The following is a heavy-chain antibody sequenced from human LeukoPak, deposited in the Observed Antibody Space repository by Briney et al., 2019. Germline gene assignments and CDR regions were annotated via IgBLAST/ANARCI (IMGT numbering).Heavy chain of an antibody. J-gene: IGHJ4*02. CDR3: AREDYGTNSVTSSLDY. CDR2: ISPNGAST. D-gene: IGHD4-23*01. V-gene: IGHV3-64*01. CDR1: GFTISSFV. Sequence: PGGSLRLSCAASGFTISSFVMQWVRQAQGKGLEFVSAISPNGASTHYAHSVKGRFTISRDNAKNSLYLQMNSLRAEDTAVYYCAREDYGTNSVTSSLDYWGQGTLVTVSS.